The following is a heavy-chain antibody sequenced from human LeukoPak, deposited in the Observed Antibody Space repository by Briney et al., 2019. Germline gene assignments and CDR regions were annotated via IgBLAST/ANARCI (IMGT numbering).Heavy chain of an antibody. D-gene: IGHD2-8*01. Sequence: PGGSLRLSCAASGFTFSNYEMNWVRQAPGKGLDWVAYISRGGRTVDYADSVKGRFTISRDSAKNALYLQMNSLRAEDTAVYYCARDLIDQNWFDPWGQGTLVTVSS. CDR3: ARDLIDQNWFDP. J-gene: IGHJ5*02. CDR2: ISRGGRTV. CDR1: GFTFSNYE. V-gene: IGHV3-48*03.